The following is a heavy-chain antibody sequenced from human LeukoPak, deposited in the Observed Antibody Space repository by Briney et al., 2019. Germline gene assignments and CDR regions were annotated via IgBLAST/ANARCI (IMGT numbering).Heavy chain of an antibody. D-gene: IGHD3-3*01. Sequence: QSGGSLRLSCAASGFTFSSYAMHWVRQAPGKGLEWVAVISYDGSNKYYADSVKGRFTISRDNSKNTLYVQMNSLRAEDTAVYYCARSLDFWSGYFDYWGQGTLVTVSS. CDR2: ISYDGSNK. CDR1: GFTFSSYA. CDR3: ARSLDFWSGYFDY. V-gene: IGHV3-30-3*01. J-gene: IGHJ4*02.